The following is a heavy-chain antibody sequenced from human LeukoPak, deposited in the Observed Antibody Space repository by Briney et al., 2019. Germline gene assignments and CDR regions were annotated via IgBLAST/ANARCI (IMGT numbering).Heavy chain of an antibody. CDR2: ISDSGGST. CDR3: AKDPYSSAPYYFDY. Sequence: GGSLRLSCAASGFTIINYAMNWVRQTPGKGLEWVSGISDSGGSTYYADSVKGRFTISRDNSKNTLYLQMNSLRADDTAVYYCAKDPYSSAPYYFDYWGQGTLVTVSS. CDR1: GFTIINYA. J-gene: IGHJ4*02. V-gene: IGHV3-23*01. D-gene: IGHD6-19*01.